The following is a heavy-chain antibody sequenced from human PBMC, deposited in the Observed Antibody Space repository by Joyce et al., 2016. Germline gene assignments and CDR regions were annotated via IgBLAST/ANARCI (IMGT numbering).Heavy chain of an antibody. CDR1: GFSFSSYA. V-gene: IGHV3-30-3*01. CDR3: ATGQDYDNSGRYAFDM. CDR2: ISDDGTNK. Sequence: QVQLLESGGGVVQPGRPLRLSCAASGFSFSSYACHWVRQGPGKGPEWVAVISDDGTNKDYAESVKGRFTISRDNSKDTLYLLMNSLKSEDTAVYHCATGQDYDNSGRYAFDMWGQGTMVIVSS. D-gene: IGHD3-10*01. J-gene: IGHJ3*02.